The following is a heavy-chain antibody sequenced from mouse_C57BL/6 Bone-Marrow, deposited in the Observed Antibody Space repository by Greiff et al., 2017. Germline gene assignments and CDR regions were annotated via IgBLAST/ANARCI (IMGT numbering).Heavy chain of an antibody. CDR2: IHPNSGST. CDR3: ARSAFITTAVAGGFAY. Sequence: QVQLQQPGAELVKPGASVKLSCKASGYTFTSYWMHWVKQRPGQGLEWIGMIHPNSGSTNYNEKFKSKATLTVDKSSSTAYMQHSSLTSEDSAVYYCARSAFITTAVAGGFAYWGQGTLVTVSA. J-gene: IGHJ3*01. V-gene: IGHV1-64*01. D-gene: IGHD1-1*01. CDR1: GYTFTSYW.